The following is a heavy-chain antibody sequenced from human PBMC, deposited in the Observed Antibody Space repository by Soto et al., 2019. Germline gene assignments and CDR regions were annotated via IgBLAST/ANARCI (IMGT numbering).Heavy chain of an antibody. CDR2: IYYSGST. CDR3: ARVVVQRPFYNWFDP. Sequence: SETLSLTCIVSGGSITSGDYYWSWIRQPPGKGLEWIGHIYYSGSTYYNPSLKSRVTISVDKSKNQFSLKLNSVTAADTAVYYCARVVVQRPFYNWFDPWGQGTLVTSPQ. CDR1: GGSITSGDYY. D-gene: IGHD2-21*01. J-gene: IGHJ5*02. V-gene: IGHV4-30-4*01.